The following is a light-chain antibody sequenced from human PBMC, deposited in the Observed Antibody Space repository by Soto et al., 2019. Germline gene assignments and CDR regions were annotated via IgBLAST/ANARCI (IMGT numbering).Light chain of an antibody. J-gene: IGKJ1*01. CDR2: DAS. Sequence: IQMSQSPSSLSASDGDKVTRTCRGSQGIRNDLGWYQQKPGKAPKLLIYDASALPRGVPPRFSGSGSGTDFTLTISRLEPEDFAVYYCQQYRTSPPTWTFGQGTKVDIK. V-gene: IGKV1-17*01. CDR3: QQYRTSPPTWT. CDR1: QGIRND.